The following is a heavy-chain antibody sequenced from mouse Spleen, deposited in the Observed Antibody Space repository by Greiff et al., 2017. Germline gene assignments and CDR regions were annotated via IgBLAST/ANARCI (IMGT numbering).Heavy chain of an antibody. CDR1: GYTFTSYW. D-gene: IGHD2-14*01. J-gene: IGHJ2*01. CDR2: IYPGSGST. CDR3: TRDDYRYDYFDY. V-gene: IGHV1S22*01. Sequence: LKQPGSELVRPGASVKLSCKASGYTFTSYWMHWVKQRPGQGLEWIGNIYPGSGSTNYDEKFKSKATLTVDTSSSTAYMQLSSLTSEDSAVYYCTRDDYRYDYFDYWGQGTTLTVSS.